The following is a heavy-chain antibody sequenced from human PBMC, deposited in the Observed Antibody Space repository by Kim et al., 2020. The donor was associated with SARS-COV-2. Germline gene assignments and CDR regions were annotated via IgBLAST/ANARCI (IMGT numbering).Heavy chain of an antibody. CDR3: AIIDNGVDV. CDR1: TFILRSNL. Sequence: GGSLRLSCAASTFILRSNLMTWVRQAPGKGLEWVANIKRDGSEKYYMDSVKGRFTISRDIAKNSLSLQMDSLRVEDTAVYYCAIIDNGVDVWGQGTMVIVSS. CDR2: IKRDGSEK. V-gene: IGHV3-7*03. J-gene: IGHJ6*02. D-gene: IGHD1-26*01.